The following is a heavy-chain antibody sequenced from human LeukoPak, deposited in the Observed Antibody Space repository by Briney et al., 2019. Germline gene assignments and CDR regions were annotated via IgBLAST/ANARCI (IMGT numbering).Heavy chain of an antibody. V-gene: IGHV3-30*04. D-gene: IGHD3-16*02. CDR3: ARDDYVWGSYRGVY. Sequence: HPGGSLRLSCAASGFTFSSYAMHWVRQAPGKGLEWVAVISYDGSNKYYADSVKGRFTISRDNAKNSPYLQMNSLRAEDTAVYYCARDDYVWGSYRGVYWGQGTLVTVSS. CDR1: GFTFSSYA. J-gene: IGHJ4*02. CDR2: ISYDGSNK.